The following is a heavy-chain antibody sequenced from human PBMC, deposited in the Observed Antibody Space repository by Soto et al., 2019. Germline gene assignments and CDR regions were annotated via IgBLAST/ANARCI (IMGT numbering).Heavy chain of an antibody. CDR3: ARGRLYASSPMDV. CDR1: GGSISSGDYY. CDR2: IYYSGST. D-gene: IGHD2-8*01. Sequence: SETLSLTCTVSGGSISSGDYYWSWIRQPPGKGLEWIGYIYYSGSTYYNPSLKSRVTISVDTSKNQFSLKLSSVTAADTAVYYCARGRLYASSPMDVWGQGTTVTVSS. V-gene: IGHV4-30-4*02. J-gene: IGHJ6*02.